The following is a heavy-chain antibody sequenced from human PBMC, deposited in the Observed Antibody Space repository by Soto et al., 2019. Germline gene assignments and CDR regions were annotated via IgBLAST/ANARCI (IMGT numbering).Heavy chain of an antibody. D-gene: IGHD2-2*01. J-gene: IGHJ4*02. CDR2: ISYDGSNK. CDR1: GFTFSSYA. CDR3: ARALPEQPAIDY. V-gene: IGHV3-30-3*01. Sequence: GGSLRLSCAASGFTFSSYAMHWVRQAPGKGLEWVAVISYDGSNKYYADSVKGRFTISRDNSKNTLYLQMNSLRAEDTAVYYCARALPEQPAIDYWGQGTQVTVSS.